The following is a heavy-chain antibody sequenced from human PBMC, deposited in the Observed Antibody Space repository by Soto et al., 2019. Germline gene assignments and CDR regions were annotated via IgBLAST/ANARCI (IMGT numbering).Heavy chain of an antibody. CDR2: ISANGRRI. D-gene: IGHD2-2*01. CDR3: TKCTYAGYCDTTTSSGSAMDA. CDR1: GFTFDDYA. J-gene: IGHJ6*02. V-gene: IGHV3-9*01. Sequence: EVQVVESGGGLVQPGGSLRLSCAASGFTFDDYAMHWVRQAPGRSLEWVSGISANGRRIGYADSVKGRFTISREKAKHSPHMEMNSLRPEHTALYYSTKCTYAGYCDTTTSSGSAMDAWGQETTVSVSS.